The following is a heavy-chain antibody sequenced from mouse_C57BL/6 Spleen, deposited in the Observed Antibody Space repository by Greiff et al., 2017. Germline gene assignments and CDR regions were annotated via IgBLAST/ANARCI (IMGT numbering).Heavy chain of an antibody. CDR3: ARGDYDDDFDY. CDR2: ISYSGST. Sequence: EVKLVESGPGMVKPSQSLSLTCTVTGYSITSGYDWHWIRPFPGNNLEWMGYISYSGSTHYNPSLKSRISITHDTSKKHFFLKLNSVTTEDTATYDCARGDYDDDFDYGGQGTTLTVSS. J-gene: IGHJ2*01. CDR1: GYSITSGYD. V-gene: IGHV3-1*01. D-gene: IGHD2-4*01.